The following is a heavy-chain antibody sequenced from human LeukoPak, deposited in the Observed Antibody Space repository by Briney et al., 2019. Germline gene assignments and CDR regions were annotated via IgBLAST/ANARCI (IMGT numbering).Heavy chain of an antibody. D-gene: IGHD6-13*01. CDR2: IYHTGTT. J-gene: IGHJ1*01. CDR1: RGSIMTTHW. Sequence: SGTLSLTCTLSRGSIMTTHWWSWVRQPPGKGLEWIGEIYHTGTTNYSPSLKSRVTISVDTSKNQFSLKLSSVTAADTAVYYCARDLGSSWYKYFQHWGQGTLVTVSS. CDR3: ARDLGSSWYKYFQH. V-gene: IGHV4-4*02.